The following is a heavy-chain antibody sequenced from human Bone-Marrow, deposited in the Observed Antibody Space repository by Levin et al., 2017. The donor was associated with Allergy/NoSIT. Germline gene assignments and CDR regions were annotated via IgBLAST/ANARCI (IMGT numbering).Heavy chain of an antibody. D-gene: IGHD2-2*01. V-gene: IGHV4-61*02. Sequence: SQTLSLTCTVSGGSINNTNHYWSWIRQPAGKGLEWIGRMFAGGAATYNRSLRSRVTISIDTSQNQFSLKLTSVTAADTAVYYCARDENCNSWHTGWFDPWGQGTLVTVSS. J-gene: IGHJ5*02. CDR3: ARDENCNSWHTGWFDP. CDR1: GGSINNTNHY. CDR2: MFAGGAA.